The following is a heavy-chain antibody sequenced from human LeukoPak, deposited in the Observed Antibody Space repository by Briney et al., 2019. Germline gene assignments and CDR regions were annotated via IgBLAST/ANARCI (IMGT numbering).Heavy chain of an antibody. D-gene: IGHD3-22*01. V-gene: IGHV4-59*01. CDR3: ARSTWLLDK. Sequence: SETLSLTCTVSGGSISPYYWSWIRQPPGKGLEWIGYICYSGSTNYNPSLKSRVTISLDTSKNQFSLKLTSVTAADTAVYYCARSTWLLDKWGQGTLVTVSS. CDR1: GGSISPYY. CDR2: ICYSGST. J-gene: IGHJ4*02.